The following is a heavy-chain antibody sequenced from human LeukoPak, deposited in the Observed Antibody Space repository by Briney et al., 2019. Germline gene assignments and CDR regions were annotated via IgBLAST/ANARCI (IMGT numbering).Heavy chain of an antibody. D-gene: IGHD3-22*01. V-gene: IGHV4-38-2*02. Sequence: PSETLSLTCTVSGYSISSGYYWGWIRQPPGKGLEWIGRIYTSGSTNYNPSLKSRVTMSVDTSKNQFSLKLSSVTAADTAVYYCARSYYDSSGYYTFAFDIWGQGTMVTVSS. J-gene: IGHJ3*02. CDR1: GYSISSGYY. CDR2: IYTSGST. CDR3: ARSYYDSSGYYTFAFDI.